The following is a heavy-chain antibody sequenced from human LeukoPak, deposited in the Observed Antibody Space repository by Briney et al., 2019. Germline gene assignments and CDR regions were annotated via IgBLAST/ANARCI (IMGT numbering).Heavy chain of an antibody. D-gene: IGHD6-19*01. V-gene: IGHV4-34*01. CDR2: IKHRGST. CDR3: ARFLTEEWLVEGD. J-gene: IGHJ4*02. Sequence: SESLSLTCALCGRSFSVYYWSWISQPPGKGLEWIGEIKHRGSTNYYTSHESRVTRSVDTSKNQFSLKLSSVPAADTAVYYCARFLTEEWLVEGDWGQGTLVTVSS. CDR1: GRSFSVYY.